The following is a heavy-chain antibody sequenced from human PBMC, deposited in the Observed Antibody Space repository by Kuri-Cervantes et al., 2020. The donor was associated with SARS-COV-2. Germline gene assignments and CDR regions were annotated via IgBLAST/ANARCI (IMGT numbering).Heavy chain of an antibody. V-gene: IGHV4-34*01. CDR2: INHSGST. Sequence: SETLSLTCTVSGGSISSHYWSWIRQPPGKGLEWIGEINHSGSTNYNPSPKSRVTISVDTSKNQLSLKLSSVTAADTAVYYCARGGGGGYSSSWYSVSYYMDVWGKGTTVTVSS. J-gene: IGHJ6*03. CDR1: GGSISSHY. D-gene: IGHD6-13*01. CDR3: ARGGGGGYSSSWYSVSYYMDV.